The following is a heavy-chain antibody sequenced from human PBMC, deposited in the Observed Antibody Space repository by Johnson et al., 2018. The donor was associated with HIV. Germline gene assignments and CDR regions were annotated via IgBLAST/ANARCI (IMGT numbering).Heavy chain of an antibody. D-gene: IGHD6-13*01. CDR1: GFSLSDYY. CDR3: ATYSSSWYKGGYAFDI. J-gene: IGHJ3*02. V-gene: IGHV3-11*04. Sequence: QVQLVESGGGLVKPGASLRLSCAASGFSLSDYYMSWIRQAPGKGLEWVSYVSGSSSGIYYADSVKGRFTISRDNAKNSLYLQMNSLRAEDTAVYYCATYSSSWYKGGYAFDIWGQGTMVTVSS. CDR2: VSGSSSGI.